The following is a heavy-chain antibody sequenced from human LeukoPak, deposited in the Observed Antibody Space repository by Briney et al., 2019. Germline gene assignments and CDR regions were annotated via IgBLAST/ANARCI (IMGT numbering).Heavy chain of an antibody. CDR1: GFTFSSYA. J-gene: IGHJ5*02. V-gene: IGHV3-23*01. CDR2: ISGSGGST. D-gene: IGHD2-2*02. Sequence: GGSLRLSCAASGFTFSSYAISWVPQAPGKGLEWVSTISGSGGSTYYADSVKGRFTISRDNSKNTLSLQMNSPRPEDTAVYYCARDWYCSSSICYTDRNWFDPWGQGTLVTVSS. CDR3: ARDWYCSSSICYTDRNWFDP.